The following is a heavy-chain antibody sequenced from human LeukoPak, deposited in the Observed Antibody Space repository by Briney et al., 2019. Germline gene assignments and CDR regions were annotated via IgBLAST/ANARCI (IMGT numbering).Heavy chain of an antibody. D-gene: IGHD6-19*01. J-gene: IGHJ4*02. CDR1: GDSISSHC. V-gene: IGHV4-59*11. CDR3: ARGGWYLDY. Sequence: SETLSLTCTVSGDSISSHCWSWVRQPPGKGLEWIGYIHSSGSTDYNPSLKSRVTVSVDTSKNQFSLKLISVTAADTAVYYCARGGWYLDYWGQGTLVTVSS. CDR2: IHSSGST.